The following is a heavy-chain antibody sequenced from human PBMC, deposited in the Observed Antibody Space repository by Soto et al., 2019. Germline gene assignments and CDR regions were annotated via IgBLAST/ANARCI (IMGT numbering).Heavy chain of an antibody. CDR3: AKDRGDVVVGSWFDP. D-gene: IGHD2-15*01. V-gene: IGHV3-30*18. Sequence: QVQLVESGGGVVQPGRSLRLSCAASGFTFSSYGMHWVRQAPGKGLEWVAVISYDGSTKYYADSVKGRFTISRDNSKNTLYLKMNSLRAEDTAVYYCAKDRGDVVVGSWFDPWGQGTLVTVSS. J-gene: IGHJ5*02. CDR2: ISYDGSTK. CDR1: GFTFSSYG.